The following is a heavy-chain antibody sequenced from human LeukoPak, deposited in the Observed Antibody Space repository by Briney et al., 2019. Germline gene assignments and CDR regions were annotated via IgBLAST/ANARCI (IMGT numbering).Heavy chain of an antibody. CDR2: ISSSSSYI. V-gene: IGHV3-21*01. CDR1: GFTFSSYS. Sequence: PGGSLRLSCAASGFTFSSYSMNWVRQAPGKGLEWVSSISSSSSYIYYADSVKARFTISRDNAKNSLYLQMNSLRAEDTAVYYCASPMYSSSWSFDYWGQGTLVTVSS. CDR3: ASPMYSSSWSFDY. D-gene: IGHD6-13*01. J-gene: IGHJ4*02.